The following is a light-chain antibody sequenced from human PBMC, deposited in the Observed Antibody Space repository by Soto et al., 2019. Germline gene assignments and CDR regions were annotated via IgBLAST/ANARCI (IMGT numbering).Light chain of an antibody. CDR3: QQRSNWPIT. J-gene: IGKJ5*01. V-gene: IGKV3-11*01. Sequence: EIVLRQSPASLSFAAGERATLSCRASQSVSSYLAWYQQKPGQAPRLLIYDASNRATGIPARFSGSGSGTDFTLTISSLEPEDFAVYYCQQRSNWPITFGQGTRLEIK. CDR2: DAS. CDR1: QSVSSY.